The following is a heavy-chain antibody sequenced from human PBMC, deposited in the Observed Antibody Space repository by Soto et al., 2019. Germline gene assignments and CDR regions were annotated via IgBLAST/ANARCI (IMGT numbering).Heavy chain of an antibody. CDR1: GGSISSYY. CDR3: ARTYYDILTGYYFDY. V-gene: IGHV4-59*08. J-gene: IGHJ4*02. Sequence: QVQLQESGPGLVKPSETLSLTCTVSGGSISSYYWTWIRQPPGKGLEWIGYIYYSGSTTYNPSLTSRVTFSVDTSKTQFSLKLRSVTAADTAVYYCARTYYDILTGYYFDYWGQGTLVTVSS. D-gene: IGHD3-9*01. CDR2: IYYSGST.